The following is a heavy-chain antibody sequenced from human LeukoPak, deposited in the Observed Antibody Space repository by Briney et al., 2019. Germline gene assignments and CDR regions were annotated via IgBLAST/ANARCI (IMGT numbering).Heavy chain of an antibody. CDR2: ISSSSSYT. V-gene: IGHV3-11*03. CDR3: AAGTAADY. D-gene: IGHD6-13*01. CDR1: VIPFSDYY. J-gene: IGHJ4*02. Sequence: GGSLRLSCVVSVIPFSDYYMNWIRQAPGKGPEWISYISSSSSYTDYADSVKGRFTISRDNAQNALFLQMNSLRVEDTAVYYCAAGTAADYWGQGTLVTVSS.